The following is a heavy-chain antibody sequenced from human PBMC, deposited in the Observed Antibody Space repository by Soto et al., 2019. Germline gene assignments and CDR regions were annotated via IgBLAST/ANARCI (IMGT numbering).Heavy chain of an antibody. Sequence: GGSLRLSCAASAFDFGSFGIHWVRQAPGRVLDWGAVSSSYGNGRKDADSVMGRFTIARENSECTLYLQRYRLRHDATAIYFCADGARKKQLDYHIDTWGQGSLVTVSS. J-gene: IGHJ4*02. CDR3: ADGARKKQLDYHIDT. CDR1: AFDFGSFG. D-gene: IGHD6-6*01. V-gene: IGHV3-30*03. CDR2: SSSYGNGR.